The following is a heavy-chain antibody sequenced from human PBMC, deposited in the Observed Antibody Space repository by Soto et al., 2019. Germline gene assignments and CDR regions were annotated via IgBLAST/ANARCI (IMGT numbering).Heavy chain of an antibody. CDR1: GFTFSSYA. D-gene: IGHD2-2*01. CDR3: AKDAVGYCSSTSCSYYFDY. J-gene: IGHJ4*02. V-gene: IGHV3-23*01. CDR2: ISGSGGST. Sequence: GGSLRLSCAASGFTFSSYAMSWVRQAPGKGLEWVSAISGSGGSTYYADSVKGRFTISRDNSKNTLYLQMNSLRAEDTAVHYCAKDAVGYCSSTSCSYYFDYWGQGTLVTVSS.